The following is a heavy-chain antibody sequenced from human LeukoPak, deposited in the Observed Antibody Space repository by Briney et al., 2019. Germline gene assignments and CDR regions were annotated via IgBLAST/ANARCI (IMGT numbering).Heavy chain of an antibody. CDR3: ARRRKDLNWFDP. J-gene: IGHJ5*02. Sequence: SETLSLTCAVYGGSFSRYSWSWVRQPPGKGLEWIGESNHSGSSRYSPSLKSRVTMSLDTSKNQFSLKVTSATAADTAVYHCARRRKDLNWFDPWGQGTLVTVSS. CDR1: GGSFSRYS. V-gene: IGHV4-34*01. CDR2: SNHSGSS.